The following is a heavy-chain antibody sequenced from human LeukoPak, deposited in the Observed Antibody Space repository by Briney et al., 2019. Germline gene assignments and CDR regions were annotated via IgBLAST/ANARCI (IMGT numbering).Heavy chain of an antibody. CDR1: GYMFIDYY. CDR3: ARDQILALDP. CDR2: INPNSGGT. J-gene: IGHJ5*02. V-gene: IGHV1-2*06. D-gene: IGHD1-26*01. Sequence: ASVKVSCKASGYMFIDYYIRWVRQAPGQGLEWMGRINPNSGGTNYAQNFQGRVTITRGTSISTACMELRRLRADDTAVYYCARDQILALDPWGQGTLVTVSS.